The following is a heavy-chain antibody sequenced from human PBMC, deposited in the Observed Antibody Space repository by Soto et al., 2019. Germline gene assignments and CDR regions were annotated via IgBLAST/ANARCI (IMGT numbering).Heavy chain of an antibody. CDR2: IRTTAYGGTT. V-gene: IGHV3-49*04. CDR1: GFIFGDYA. D-gene: IGHD3-16*01. Sequence: GGSLRLSCAASGFIFGDYAMSWVRQAPGQGLEWVGFIRTTAYGGTTDYAASVRGRFTISRDDSENIAYLQMNSLKTEDTAVYYCARRLLEYGAYYYGMDVWGQGTTVTVSS. J-gene: IGHJ6*02. CDR3: ARRLLEYGAYYYGMDV.